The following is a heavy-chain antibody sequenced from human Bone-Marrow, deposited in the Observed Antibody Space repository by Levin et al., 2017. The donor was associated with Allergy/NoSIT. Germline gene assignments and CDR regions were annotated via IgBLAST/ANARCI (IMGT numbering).Heavy chain of an antibody. Sequence: ASVKVSCKASGGTFSSYAISWVRQAPGQGLEWMGRIIPILGIANYAQKFQGRVTITADKSTSTAYMELSSLRSEDTAVYYCAGSGAYYYDSSGYFDIWGQGTMVTVSS. CDR2: IIPILGIA. CDR1: GGTFSSYA. V-gene: IGHV1-69*04. J-gene: IGHJ3*02. D-gene: IGHD3-22*01. CDR3: AGSGAYYYDSSGYFDI.